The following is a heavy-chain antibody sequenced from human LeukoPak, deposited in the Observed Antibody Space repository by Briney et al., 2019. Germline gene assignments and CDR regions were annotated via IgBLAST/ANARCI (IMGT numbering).Heavy chain of an antibody. CDR3: ASGGSYYARY. D-gene: IGHD1-26*01. Sequence: GGSLRLTCAASGFTFSSYAMHWVRQAPGKGLEWVAVISYDGSNKYYADSVKGRFTISRDNSKNTLYLQMNSLRAEDTAVYYCASGGSYYARYWGQGTLVSVSS. J-gene: IGHJ4*02. V-gene: IGHV3-30-3*01. CDR2: ISYDGSNK. CDR1: GFTFSSYA.